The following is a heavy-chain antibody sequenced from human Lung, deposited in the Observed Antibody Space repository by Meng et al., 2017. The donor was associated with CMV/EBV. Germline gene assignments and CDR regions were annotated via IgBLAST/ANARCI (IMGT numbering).Heavy chain of an antibody. D-gene: IGHD3-10*01. Sequence: EVHLVESGXGLVQPGGXLRLSCAASGFNVGDKYMSWVRQAPGKGLEWVCIIYRGDNTYYIDSVKDRFTVSRDNSKNTMYLQMNSLRVEDTAVYYCTGDSVSNPNLDYWGQGTLVTVSS. CDR2: IYRGDNT. CDR1: GFNVGDKY. CDR3: TGDSVSNPNLDY. J-gene: IGHJ4*02. V-gene: IGHV3-66*01.